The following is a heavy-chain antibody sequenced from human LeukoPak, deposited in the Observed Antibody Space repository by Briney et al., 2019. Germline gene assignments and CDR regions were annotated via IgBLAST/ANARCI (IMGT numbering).Heavy chain of an antibody. J-gene: IGHJ4*02. CDR1: GFTFSNAW. Sequence: GGSLRLSSAASGFTFSNAWMSWVRQAPGKGLEWVGRIKSKTDGGTTDYAAPVKGRFTISRDDSKNTLYLQMNSLKTEDTAVYYCTTEIKGDYYDSSGYIIIANDYWGQGTLVTVSS. V-gene: IGHV3-15*01. D-gene: IGHD3-22*01. CDR2: IKSKTDGGTT. CDR3: TTEIKGDYYDSSGYIIIANDY.